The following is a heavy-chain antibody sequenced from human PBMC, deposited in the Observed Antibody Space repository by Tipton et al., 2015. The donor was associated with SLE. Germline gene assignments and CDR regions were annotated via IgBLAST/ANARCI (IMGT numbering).Heavy chain of an antibody. CDR1: GGSISSYY. J-gene: IGHJ4*02. CDR2: IYYSGST. CDR3: ARGPLPYGSGSYFDD. Sequence: TLSLTCTVSGGSISSYYWSWIRHPPGKGLEWIGYIYYSGSTNYNPSLKSRVTISVDTSKNQFSLKLSSVTAADTAVYYCARGPLPYGSGSYFDDWGQGTLVTVSS. V-gene: IGHV4-59*08. D-gene: IGHD3-10*01.